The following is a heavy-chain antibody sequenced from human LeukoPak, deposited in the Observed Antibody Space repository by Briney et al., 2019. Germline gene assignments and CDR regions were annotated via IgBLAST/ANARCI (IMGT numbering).Heavy chain of an antibody. CDR1: GGSTSSSSYY. Sequence: SETLSLTCTVSGGSTSSSSYYWGWIRQSPGKGLEWIANIFYSGSTYYNPSLKSRVTISVDTSKNQFFLKLSSVTAADTAVYYCASQYSSGRYRFDYWGQGTLVTVSS. CDR2: IFYSGST. D-gene: IGHD6-19*01. J-gene: IGHJ4*02. CDR3: ASQYSSGRYRFDY. V-gene: IGHV4-39*01.